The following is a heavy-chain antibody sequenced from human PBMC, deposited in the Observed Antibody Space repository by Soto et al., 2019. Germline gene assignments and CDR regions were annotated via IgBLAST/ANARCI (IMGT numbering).Heavy chain of an antibody. CDR1: GGSISSGDYY. CDR2: IYYSGST. Sequence: SETLSLTCTVSGGSISSGDYYWSWIRQPPGKGLEWIGYIYYSGSTYYNPSLKSRVTISVDTSKNQFSLKLSSVTAADTAVYYCARAQNPLVVVHSGAIDYWGQGTLVTVSS. V-gene: IGHV4-30-4*01. J-gene: IGHJ4*02. CDR3: ARAQNPLVVVHSGAIDY. D-gene: IGHD2-15*01.